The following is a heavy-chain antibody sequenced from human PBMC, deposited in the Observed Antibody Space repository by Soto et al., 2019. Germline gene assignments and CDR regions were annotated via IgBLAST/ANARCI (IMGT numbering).Heavy chain of an antibody. Sequence: QVTLKESGPVQVRSTETLTLTCTVSGVSLSSARVGVSWIRQPPGKALEWLAHLFSDGEKSFVTSLKTRLTISKDTSKNQVVLVMTNVAPVDTATYFCASDNWGSGTFDFWGQGALVTVSS. D-gene: IGHD1-1*01. J-gene: IGHJ4*02. CDR2: LFSDGEK. V-gene: IGHV2-26*01. CDR3: ASDNWGSGTFDF. CDR1: GVSLSSARVG.